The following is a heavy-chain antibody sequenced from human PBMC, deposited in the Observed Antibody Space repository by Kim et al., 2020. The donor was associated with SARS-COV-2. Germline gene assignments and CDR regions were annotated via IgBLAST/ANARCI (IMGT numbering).Heavy chain of an antibody. CDR2: ISASGGIT. V-gene: IGHV3-23*01. CDR3: ERGGRYDSSGLFDY. J-gene: IGHJ4*02. D-gene: IGHD3-22*01. CDR1: GFTFNNSA. Sequence: GGSLRLSCAASGFTFNNSAMSWVRQAPGKGLEWVSLISASGGITYYADSVKGRFTISRDNSKNTLYLKMNSLRAEDTAVYYCERGGRYDSSGLFDYWGQGTLVTVSS.